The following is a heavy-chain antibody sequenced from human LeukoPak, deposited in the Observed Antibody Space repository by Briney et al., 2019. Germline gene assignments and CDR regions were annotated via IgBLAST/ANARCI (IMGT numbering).Heavy chain of an antibody. CDR3: ARARYSSSWACDY. V-gene: IGHV4-59*01. D-gene: IGHD6-13*01. Sequence: SQTLSLTCTVSGGTISSYYWSWIRQPPGKGLEWIGYIYYSGSTNYNPSLKSRVTISVDTSKNQFSLKLSSVTAADTAVYYCARARYSSSWACDYWGQGTLVTVSS. CDR1: GGTISSYY. CDR2: IYYSGST. J-gene: IGHJ4*02.